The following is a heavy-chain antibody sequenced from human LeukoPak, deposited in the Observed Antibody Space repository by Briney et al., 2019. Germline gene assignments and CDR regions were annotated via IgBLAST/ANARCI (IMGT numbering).Heavy chain of an antibody. CDR2: ISSNGGST. V-gene: IGHV3-64D*09. J-gene: IGHJ1*01. Sequence: GGSLRLSCAASGFTFSSYWMHWVRQAPGKGLEYVSGISSNGGSTYYADSVKGRFTISRDNSKNTVYLQMSILRAEDTAVYYCVKGGLTLTTIYFHHWGQGTLVTVSS. D-gene: IGHD1-1*01. CDR3: VKGGLTLTTIYFHH. CDR1: GFTFSSYW.